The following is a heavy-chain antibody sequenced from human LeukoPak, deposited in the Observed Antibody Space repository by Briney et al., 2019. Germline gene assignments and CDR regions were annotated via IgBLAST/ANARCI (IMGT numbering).Heavy chain of an antibody. CDR3: GREQTPFDY. CDR2: IYYSRTT. D-gene: IGHD4-23*01. Sequence: SETLSLTCTVSGDSISSTNYYWGWLRQPPGKGLEWIGSIYYSRTTYYKPSLKSRVTISVDTSKDQFSLKLTSVTAADTAVYYCGREQTPFDYWGQGTLVTVSS. J-gene: IGHJ4*02. CDR1: GDSISSTNYY. V-gene: IGHV4-39*02.